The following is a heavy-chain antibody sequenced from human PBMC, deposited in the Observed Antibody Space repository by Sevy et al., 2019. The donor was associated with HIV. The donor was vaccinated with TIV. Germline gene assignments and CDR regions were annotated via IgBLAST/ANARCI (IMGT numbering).Heavy chain of an antibody. J-gene: IGHJ4*02. CDR1: GFTSSDDY. V-gene: IGHV3-11*01. D-gene: IGHD2-21*01. CDR2: ISSSGSTT. Sequence: GESLKISCAASGFTSSDDYMSWIRQAPGKGLEWVSYISSSGSTTYYADSVKGRFTISRDNAKNSLYLQMNSLRAEDTAVYYCARKRIGGDYFDYWGQGTLVTVSS. CDR3: ARKRIGGDYFDY.